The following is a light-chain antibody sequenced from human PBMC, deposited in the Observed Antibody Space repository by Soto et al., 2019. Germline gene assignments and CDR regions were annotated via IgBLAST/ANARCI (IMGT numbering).Light chain of an antibody. CDR2: EVS. CDR3: SSYTSSSTLV. CDR1: SSDVGGYNY. J-gene: IGLJ1*01. Sequence: QSALTQPASVSGSPGQSITISCTGTSSDVGGYNYVSWYQQHPGKAPKLMIYEVSNRPSGVSNRFSGSKSGNTASLTISGHQAEDEADYYSSSYTSSSTLVFGAGTKLTVL. V-gene: IGLV2-14*01.